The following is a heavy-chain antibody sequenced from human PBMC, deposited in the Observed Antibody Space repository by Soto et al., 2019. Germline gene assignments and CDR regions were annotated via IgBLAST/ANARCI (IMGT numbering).Heavy chain of an antibody. Sequence: QVQLQQWGAGLLKPSETLSLTCAVYGGSFSGYYWSWIRQPPGKGLEWIGEINHSGSTNYNPSLKSRVTISVDTSKNQFSLKLSSVTAADTAVYYCARSSSYYYDSSGYCNGRYYFDYWGQGTLVTVSS. V-gene: IGHV4-34*01. CDR2: INHSGST. J-gene: IGHJ4*02. CDR3: ARSSSYYYDSSGYCNGRYYFDY. CDR1: GGSFSGYY. D-gene: IGHD3-22*01.